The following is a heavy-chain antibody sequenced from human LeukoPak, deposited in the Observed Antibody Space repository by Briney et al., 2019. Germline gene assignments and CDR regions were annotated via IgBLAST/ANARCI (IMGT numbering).Heavy chain of an antibody. CDR3: AREKKAVAAARYNWFDP. D-gene: IGHD2-15*01. CDR2: INPNSGGT. J-gene: IGHJ5*02. V-gene: IGHV1-2*02. CDR1: GYTFTGYY. Sequence: ASVKVSCKASGYTFTGYYMHWVRQAPGQGLEWMGWINPNSGGTNYAQKFQGRVTMTRDTSISTAYMELSRLRSDDTAVYYCAREKKAVAAARYNWFDPWGQGTLVTVSS.